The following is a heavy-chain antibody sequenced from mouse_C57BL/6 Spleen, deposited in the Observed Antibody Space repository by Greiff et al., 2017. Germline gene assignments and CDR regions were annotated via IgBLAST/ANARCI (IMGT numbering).Heavy chain of an antibody. D-gene: IGHD1-1*01. Sequence: QVQLQQSGPGLVQPSQSLSITCTVSGFSLTSYGVHWVRQSPGKGLEWLGVIWSGGSTDYNAAFISRLSISKDNSKSQVFFKMNSLQADDTAIYYCASPYYYGSSRFAYWGQGTLVTVSA. V-gene: IGHV2-2*01. J-gene: IGHJ3*01. CDR1: GFSLTSYG. CDR3: ASPYYYGSSRFAY. CDR2: IWSGGST.